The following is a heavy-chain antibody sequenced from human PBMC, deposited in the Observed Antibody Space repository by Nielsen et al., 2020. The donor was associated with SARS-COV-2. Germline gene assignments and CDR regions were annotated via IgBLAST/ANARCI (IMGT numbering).Heavy chain of an antibody. CDR1: GYTFTDYY. J-gene: IGHJ2*01. CDR2: INPYSGGT. V-gene: IGHV1-2*06. Sequence: ASVKVSCKASGYTFTDYYIHWVRQAPGQGLEWMGRINPYSGGTNYAQKFQGTVTMTEDTSTDTAYMELSSLRSEDTAVYYCARDPTMTMTWYFDFWGRGTLVTVSS. D-gene: IGHD4/OR15-4a*01. CDR3: ARDPTMTMTWYFDF.